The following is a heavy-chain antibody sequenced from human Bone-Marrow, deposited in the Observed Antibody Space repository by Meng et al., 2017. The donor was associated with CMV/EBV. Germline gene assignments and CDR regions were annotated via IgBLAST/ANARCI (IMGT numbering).Heavy chain of an antibody. D-gene: IGHD6-25*01. CDR1: GFTFSSYS. V-gene: IGHV3-48*01. J-gene: IGHJ4*01. Sequence: GESLKISCAASGFTFSSYSMNWVRQAPGKGLEWVSYISSSSSTIYYADSVKGRFTISRDNSKMTLDLQMNNLRAEDTAIYYCARDRSARFFDYWGQGTLVTVPS. CDR3: ARDRSARFFDY. CDR2: ISSSSSTI.